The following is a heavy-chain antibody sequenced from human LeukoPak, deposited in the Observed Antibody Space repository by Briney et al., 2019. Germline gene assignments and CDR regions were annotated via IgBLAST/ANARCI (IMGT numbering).Heavy chain of an antibody. CDR2: ISGSGGST. CDR1: GFTFSSCV. V-gene: IGHV3-23*01. Sequence: GGSLRLSCAASGFTFSSCVMSWVRQAPGKGLEWVSAISGSGGSTYYADSVKGRFTISRDNSKNTLYLQMNSLRAEDTAVYYCAKSGLLLYYFDYWGQGTLVTVSS. J-gene: IGHJ4*02. D-gene: IGHD2-15*01. CDR3: AKSGLLLYYFDY.